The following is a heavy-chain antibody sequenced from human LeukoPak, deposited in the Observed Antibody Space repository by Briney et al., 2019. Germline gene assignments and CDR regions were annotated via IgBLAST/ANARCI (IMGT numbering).Heavy chain of an antibody. CDR1: GYSFSSYW. CDR2: IYPGGSET. V-gene: IGHV5-51*01. D-gene: IGHD5-24*01. Sequence: GESLKISCKGLGYSFSSYWNAWVRQRPGKGLEWMGIIYPGGSETRYDPSFQGQVTISADSSTSPAYLQWSSLRASDTAMYYCARASRDGYNQNFDYWGQGTLVTVSS. CDR3: ARASRDGYNQNFDY. J-gene: IGHJ4*02.